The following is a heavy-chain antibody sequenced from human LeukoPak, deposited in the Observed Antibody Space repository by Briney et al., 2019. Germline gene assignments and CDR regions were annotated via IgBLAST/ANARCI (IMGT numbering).Heavy chain of an antibody. J-gene: IGHJ4*02. CDR2: ISYDGSNK. CDR3: AREGYSYGRLKGRSDYFDY. Sequence: PGGSLRLSCAASGFTFSSYAMHWVRQAPGKGLEWVAVISYDGSNKYYADSVKGRFTISRDNSKNTLYLQMNSLRAEDTAVYYCAREGYSYGRLKGRSDYFDYWGQGTLVTVSS. D-gene: IGHD5-18*01. V-gene: IGHV3-30-3*01. CDR1: GFTFSSYA.